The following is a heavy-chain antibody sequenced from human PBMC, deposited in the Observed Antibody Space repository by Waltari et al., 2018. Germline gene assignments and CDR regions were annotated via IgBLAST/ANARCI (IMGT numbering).Heavy chain of an antibody. V-gene: IGHV4-4*09. D-gene: IGHD3-16*02. Sequence: QVHLQESGPTLVKPSGTLSLTYTVSSVFMKDDFWSWIRQPPGKVLEWIGDISPTVKTNYNPSCESRVTCSIDTSRNEFSLNLTSVTAADTAIYYCARHANDFLWGHYRRPDALDFWGPETTVIVSS. J-gene: IGHJ3*01. CDR3: ARHANDFLWGHYRRPDALDF. CDR1: SVFMKDDF. CDR2: ISPTVKT.